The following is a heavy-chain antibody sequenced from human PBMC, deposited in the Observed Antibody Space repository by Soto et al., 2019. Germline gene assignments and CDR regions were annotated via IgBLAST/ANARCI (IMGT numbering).Heavy chain of an antibody. CDR1: GFTFSNYW. CDR3: ARTCDSWSGCSFEY. V-gene: IGHV3-7*01. CDR2: IKQDGSET. D-gene: IGHD3-3*01. Sequence: GGSLTLSCAASGFTFSNYWLCWVRQAPEKGLEWVAKIKQDGSETSYVDSVKGRFTISRDDAKNSLFLQMNSLGAEDTAVYYYARTCDSWSGCSFEYWGQGTLVTVSS. J-gene: IGHJ4*02.